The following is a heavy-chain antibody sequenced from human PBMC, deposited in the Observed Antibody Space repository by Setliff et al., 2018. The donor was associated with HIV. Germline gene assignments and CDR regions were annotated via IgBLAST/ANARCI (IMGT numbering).Heavy chain of an antibody. Sequence: SETLSLTCTVSGGSIGISSYYWGWIRQPPGKGLEWIGSINNGGNTYHSPALTTRVTMSVDTSKSQFSLKLSSVTAADTGVYYCARDHDSSAYTYFDYWGQGTLVTVSS. CDR2: INNGGNT. V-gene: IGHV4-39*02. D-gene: IGHD3-22*01. CDR3: ARDHDSSAYTYFDY. J-gene: IGHJ4*02. CDR1: GGSIGISSYY.